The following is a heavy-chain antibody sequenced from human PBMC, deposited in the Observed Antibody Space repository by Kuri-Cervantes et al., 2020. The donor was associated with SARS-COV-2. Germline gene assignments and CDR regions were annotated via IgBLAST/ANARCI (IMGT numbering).Heavy chain of an antibody. D-gene: IGHD3-22*01. V-gene: IGHV4-61*02. J-gene: IGHJ4*02. CDR2: IYTSGIT. Sequence: LRLSCTVSGGSIGSGSYYWSWIRQPAGKGLEWIGRIYTSGITNYNPSLKSRVTISVDTSKNQFSLKLSSVTAADTAVYYCASGGSSGYFNYWGQGTLVTVSS. CDR3: ASGGSSGYFNY. CDR1: GGSIGSGSYY.